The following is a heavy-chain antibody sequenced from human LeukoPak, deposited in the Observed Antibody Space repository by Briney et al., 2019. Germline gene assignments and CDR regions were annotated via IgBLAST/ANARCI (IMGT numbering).Heavy chain of an antibody. Sequence: GGSLRLSCAASAITFSTYAMSWVRQAPGKGLECVSVISGGAGSTYYADSVKGRFTISRDNSKNTLYLQMNSLRAEDTAVYYCAKTPRYDSSGYYYSQGLNFDYWGQGTLVTVSS. CDR1: AITFSTYA. CDR2: ISGGAGST. CDR3: AKTPRYDSSGYYYSQGLNFDY. J-gene: IGHJ4*02. V-gene: IGHV3-23*01. D-gene: IGHD3-22*01.